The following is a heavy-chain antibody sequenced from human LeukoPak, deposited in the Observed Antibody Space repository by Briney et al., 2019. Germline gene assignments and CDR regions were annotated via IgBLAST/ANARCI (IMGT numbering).Heavy chain of an antibody. Sequence: GRSLRLSCAASGFSFSSYAMHWVRQAPGKGLEWVAVISYDGSNKYYADSVKGRFTISRDNSKNTLYLQMNSLRAEDTAVYYCARGVLRAYYYYYGMDVWGQGTTVTVSS. D-gene: IGHD2-8*02. V-gene: IGHV3-30*04. CDR1: GFSFSSYA. CDR3: ARGVLRAYYYYYGMDV. J-gene: IGHJ6*02. CDR2: ISYDGSNK.